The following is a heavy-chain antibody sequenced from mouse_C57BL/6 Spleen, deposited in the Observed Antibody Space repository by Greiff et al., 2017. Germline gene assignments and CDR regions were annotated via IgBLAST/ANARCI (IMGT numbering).Heavy chain of an antibody. D-gene: IGHD1-1*01. CDR3: ARFPHYYGSSYGYFDV. CDR1: GFTFTDYY. V-gene: IGHV7-3*01. Sequence: EVQGVESGGGLVQPGGSLSLSCAASGFTFTDYYMSWVRQPPGKALEWLGFIRNKANGYTTEYSASVKGRFTISRANSQSILYLQMNALRAEDSATYYCARFPHYYGSSYGYFDVWGTGTTVTVSS. CDR2: IRNKANGYTT. J-gene: IGHJ1*03.